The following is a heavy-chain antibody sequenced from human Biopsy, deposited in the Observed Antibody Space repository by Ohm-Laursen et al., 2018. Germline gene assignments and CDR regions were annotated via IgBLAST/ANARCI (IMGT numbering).Heavy chain of an antibody. V-gene: IGHV3-53*01. J-gene: IGHJ4*02. CDR1: GFSFSSYW. D-gene: IGHD3-10*01. CDR2: IFAGGGRT. CDR3: ARTIMVGGVILNYFDY. Sequence: SLRLSCAASGFSFSSYWMHWVRQGPGKGLDWVSIIFAGGGRTYYADSVKGRFTISRDISENTVSLQMNSLRAEDTAVYYCARTIMVGGVILNYFDYWGQGTLVTVSS.